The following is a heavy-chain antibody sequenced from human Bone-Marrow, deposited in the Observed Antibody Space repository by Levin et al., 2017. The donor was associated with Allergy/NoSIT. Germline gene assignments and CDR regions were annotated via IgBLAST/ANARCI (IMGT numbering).Heavy chain of an antibody. J-gene: IGHJ5*02. Sequence: SETLSLTCAVSGAFISSNSFSWNWIRQPPGKGLEWIGYIYPSGGAHYNPSLKSRVTISVDRSKNQFSLKLTSVTAADTALYYCARANVVINYFDPWGQGTLVTVSP. CDR3: ARANVVINYFDP. V-gene: IGHV4-30-2*01. CDR2: IYPSGGA. CDR1: GAFISSNSFS. D-gene: IGHD4-11*01.